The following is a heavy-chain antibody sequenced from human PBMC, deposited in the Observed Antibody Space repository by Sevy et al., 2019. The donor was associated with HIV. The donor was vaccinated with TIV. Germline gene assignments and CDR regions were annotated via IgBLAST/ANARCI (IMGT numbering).Heavy chain of an antibody. CDR2: ISYDGSNK. V-gene: IGHV3-30-3*01. CDR3: ARETISSGFYGYFDY. CDR1: GFTFSSYA. J-gene: IGHJ4*02. D-gene: IGHD3-22*01. Sequence: GGSLRLSCAASGFTFSSYAMHWVRQAPGKGLEWVAVISYDGSNKYYADSVKDRFTISRDNSKNTLYLQMNSLRAEDTAVYYCARETISSGFYGYFDYWGQGTLVTVSS.